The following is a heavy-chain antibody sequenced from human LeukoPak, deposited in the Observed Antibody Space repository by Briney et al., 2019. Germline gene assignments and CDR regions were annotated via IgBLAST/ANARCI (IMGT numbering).Heavy chain of an antibody. CDR1: GYTFTGYY. D-gene: IGHD3-22*01. Sequence: GASVKVSCRASGYTFTGYYTHWVRQAPGQGLEWMGWINPNSGGTNYAQKFQGRVTMTRDTSISTAYMELSRLRSDDTAVYYCARGLLPYYYDSSGYFPPDYWGQGTLVTASS. CDR3: ARGLLPYYYDSSGYFPPDY. J-gene: IGHJ4*02. V-gene: IGHV1-2*02. CDR2: INPNSGGT.